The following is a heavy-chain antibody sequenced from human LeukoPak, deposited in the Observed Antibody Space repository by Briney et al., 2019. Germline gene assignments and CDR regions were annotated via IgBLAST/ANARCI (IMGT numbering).Heavy chain of an antibody. J-gene: IGHJ4*01. CDR1: GYTFSNYG. D-gene: IGHD1-1*01. Sequence: ASVTVSCTTSGYTFSNYGISWVRQAPGQGLEWMGWITAYNGNRLYAQRFQGRITLTTDTATSTSYMELRSLEYDDTAIYYCARDNDKVVDHWGQGTLVTVSS. CDR3: ARDNDKVVDH. V-gene: IGHV1-18*01. CDR2: ITAYNGNR.